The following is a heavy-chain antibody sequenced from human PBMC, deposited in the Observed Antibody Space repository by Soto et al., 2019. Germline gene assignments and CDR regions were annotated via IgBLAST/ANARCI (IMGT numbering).Heavy chain of an antibody. D-gene: IGHD2-2*01. CDR2: ISYDGSTK. CDR3: SKDAKKYHYYNHGMDV. J-gene: IGHJ6*02. Sequence: QVQLVESGGGVVQPGRSLRLSCAASGFTFNSYGMHWVRQGPGNGLEWVAFISYDGSTKFYADSVKGRFTISRDNSKSTLNLEMNSLSAEDTAVYFCSKDAKKYHYYNHGMDVWGQGTTVTVSS. V-gene: IGHV3-30*18. CDR1: GFTFNSYG.